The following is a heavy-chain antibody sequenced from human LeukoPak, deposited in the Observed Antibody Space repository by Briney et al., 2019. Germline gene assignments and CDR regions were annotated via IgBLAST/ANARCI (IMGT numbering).Heavy chain of an antibody. CDR3: AKDRRAGSYDY. D-gene: IGHD3-10*01. J-gene: IGHJ4*02. Sequence: GGSLRLSCAASGFTFSRNGMTWVRQAPGKGLEWVSAISGSGGSTYYADSVKGRFTISRDNSKNTLYLQMNSLRAEDTAVYYCAKDRRAGSYDYWGQGTLVTVSS. CDR1: GFTFSRNG. CDR2: ISGSGGST. V-gene: IGHV3-23*01.